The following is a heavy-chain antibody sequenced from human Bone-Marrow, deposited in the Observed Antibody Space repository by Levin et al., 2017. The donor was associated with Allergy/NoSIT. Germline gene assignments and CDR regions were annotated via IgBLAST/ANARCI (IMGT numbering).Heavy chain of an antibody. CDR3: ARDAGQWNAFDI. Sequence: GGSLRLSCAASGFTFSSYAMHWVRQAPGKGLEWVAVISYDGSNKYYADSVKGRFTISRDNSKNTLYLQMNSLRAEDTAVYYCARDAGQWNAFDIWGQGTMVTVSS. D-gene: IGHD6-19*01. CDR1: GFTFSSYA. V-gene: IGHV3-30*04. J-gene: IGHJ3*02. CDR2: ISYDGSNK.